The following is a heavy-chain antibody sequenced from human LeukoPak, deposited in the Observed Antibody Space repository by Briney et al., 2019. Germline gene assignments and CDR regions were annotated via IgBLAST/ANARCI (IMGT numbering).Heavy chain of an antibody. CDR3: ARGTFGSGSYYNGGINY. D-gene: IGHD3-10*01. J-gene: IGHJ4*02. V-gene: IGHV3-30*04. CDR1: GFTFSSYA. Sequence: AGGSLRLSCAASGFTFSSYAMHWVRQAPGKGLEWVAVISYDGSNKYYADSVKGRFTISRDNSKNTLYLQMNSLRAEDTAVYYCARGTFGSGSYYNGGINYWGQGTLVTVSS. CDR2: ISYDGSNK.